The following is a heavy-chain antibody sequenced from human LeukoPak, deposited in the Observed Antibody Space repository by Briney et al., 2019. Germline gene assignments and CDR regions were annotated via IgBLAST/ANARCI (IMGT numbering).Heavy chain of an antibody. CDR3: ARHLYGDYGALAY. J-gene: IGHJ4*02. CDR2: IKQDGSEK. D-gene: IGHD4-17*01. Sequence: PGGSLRLSCAASGFTFSSHWMTWVRQAPGKGLEWVANIKQDGSEKYYVDSVKGRFTISRDNAKNSLYLQMNSLRAEDTAVYYCARHLYGDYGALAYWGQGTLVTVSS. CDR1: GFTFSSHW. V-gene: IGHV3-7*01.